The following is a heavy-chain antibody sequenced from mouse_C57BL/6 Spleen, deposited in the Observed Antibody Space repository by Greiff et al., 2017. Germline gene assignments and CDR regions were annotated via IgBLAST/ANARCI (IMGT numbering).Heavy chain of an antibody. CDR2: INPSNGGT. CDR1: GYTFTSYW. D-gene: IGHD1-1*01. J-gene: IGHJ2*01. V-gene: IGHV1-53*01. Sequence: VQLQQSGTELVKPGASVKLSCKASGYTFTSYWMHWVKQRPGQGLEWIGNINPSNGGTNYNEKFKSKATLTVDKSSSTAYMQLSSLTSEDSAVYYCARDGSSYRYYFDYWGQGTTLTVSS. CDR3: ARDGSSYRYYFDY.